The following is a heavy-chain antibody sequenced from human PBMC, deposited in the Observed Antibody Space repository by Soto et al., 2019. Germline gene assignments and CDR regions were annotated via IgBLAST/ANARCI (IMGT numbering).Heavy chain of an antibody. V-gene: IGHV1-8*01. D-gene: IGHD5-18*01. CDR1: GYTFTSYD. CDR3: ARVGGYSNGFDY. J-gene: IGHJ4*02. CDR2: MNPNSGNT. Sequence: QVQLVQSGAEVKKPGASVKVSCKASGYTFTSYDINWVRQATGQGLEWMGWMNPNSGNTGYAQKFQGRVTMSRNTSTSTAYMERLSLRSEDTAVYYCARVGGYSNGFDYWGQGTLVTVSS.